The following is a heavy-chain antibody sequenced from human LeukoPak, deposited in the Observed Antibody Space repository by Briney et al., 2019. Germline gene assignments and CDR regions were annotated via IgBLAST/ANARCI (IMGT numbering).Heavy chain of an antibody. V-gene: IGHV3-7*01. CDR2: IKQDGSEK. CDR1: GFTFSSYS. J-gene: IGHJ4*02. D-gene: IGHD2-2*01. CDR3: AASGWYQLHGDY. Sequence: PGGSLRLSCAASGFTFSSYSMNWVRQAPGKGLEWVANIKQDGSEKYYVDSVKGRFTISRDNAKNSLYLQMNSLRADDSAVYYCAASGWYQLHGDYWGQGTLVTVSS.